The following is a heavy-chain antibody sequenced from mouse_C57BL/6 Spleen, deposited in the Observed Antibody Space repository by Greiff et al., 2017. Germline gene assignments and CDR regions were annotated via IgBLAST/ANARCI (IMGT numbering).Heavy chain of an antibody. V-gene: IGHV1-50*01. CDR1: GYTFTSYW. CDR2: IDPSDSYT. CDR3: ARSKGY. J-gene: IGHJ2*01. Sequence: QVQLQQPGAELVKPGASVKLSCKASGYTFTSYWMQWVKQRPGQGLEWIGEIDPSDSYTNYNQKVKGKATFTVDTSSSTAYMQLSSLTSEDSAVYYCARSKGYWGQGTTLTGSS.